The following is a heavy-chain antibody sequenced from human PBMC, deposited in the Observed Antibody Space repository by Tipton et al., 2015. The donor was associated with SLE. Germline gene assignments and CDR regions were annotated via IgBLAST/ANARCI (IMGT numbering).Heavy chain of an antibody. J-gene: IGHJ4*02. CDR3: ARRTDY. Sequence: TLSLTCTVSGGSISGHYWSWIRQAPGKELDWIGYIHYSGSTNYNPSLQSRVRMSVDTSKNQFSLKLSSVTAADTAVYYCARRTDYWGQATLVTVPS. CDR1: GGSISGHY. CDR2: IHYSGST. V-gene: IGHV4-59*08.